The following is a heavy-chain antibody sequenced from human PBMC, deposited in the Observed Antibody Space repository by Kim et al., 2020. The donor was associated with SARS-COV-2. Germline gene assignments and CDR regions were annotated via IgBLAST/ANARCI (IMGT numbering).Heavy chain of an antibody. Sequence: YYADAVKGRFTISRDNAKNSQYLQMNSLRAEDTAVYYCAREGESYYGMDVWGQGTTVTVSS. CDR3: AREGESYYGMDV. J-gene: IGHJ6*02. V-gene: IGHV3-48*03. D-gene: IGHD1-26*01.